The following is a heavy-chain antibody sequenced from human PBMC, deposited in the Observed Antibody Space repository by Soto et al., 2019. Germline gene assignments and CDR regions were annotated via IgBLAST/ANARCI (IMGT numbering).Heavy chain of an antibody. CDR3: ARDRGWSLFDY. Sequence: EVQLVESGGGLVQPGGSLRLSCEASGFTFSSYWMYWVRQAPGKGLVWVSRTNSDRSDTSYADSVKGRFTISRDNAKNTLYLQMNSLRAEDTAVYYSARDRGWSLFDYWGQGTLVTVSS. CDR2: TNSDRSDT. V-gene: IGHV3-74*01. D-gene: IGHD6-19*01. CDR1: GFTFSSYW. J-gene: IGHJ4*02.